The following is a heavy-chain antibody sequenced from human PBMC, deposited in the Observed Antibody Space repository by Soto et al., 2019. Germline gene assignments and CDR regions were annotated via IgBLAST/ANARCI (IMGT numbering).Heavy chain of an antibody. D-gene: IGHD6-6*01. J-gene: IGHJ5*02. CDR1: GFTFSSYA. CDR2: ISGSGGST. Sequence: EVQLLESGGGLVQPGGSLRLSCAASGFTFSSYAMSWVRQAPGKGLEWVSAISGSGGSTYYADSVKGRFTISRDNSKNTLYLQMNSLRAEDTAVYYCAKDKMLIEPLGVNWFDPWCQGTLVSVSS. V-gene: IGHV3-23*01. CDR3: AKDKMLIEPLGVNWFDP.